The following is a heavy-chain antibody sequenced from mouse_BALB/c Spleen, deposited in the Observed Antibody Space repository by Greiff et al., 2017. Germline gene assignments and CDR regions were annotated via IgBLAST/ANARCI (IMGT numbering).Heavy chain of an antibody. CDR2: ISNGGGST. CDR1: GFTFSSYT. J-gene: IGHJ3*01. V-gene: IGHV5-12-2*01. CDR3: ARHDYGSPFAY. Sequence: EVKVVESGGGLVQPGGSLKLSYAASGFTFSSYTMSWVRQTPEKRLEWVAYISNGGGSTYYPDTVKGRFTISRDNAKNTLYLQMSSLKSEDTAMYYCARHDYGSPFAYWGQGTLVTVSA. D-gene: IGHD1-1*01.